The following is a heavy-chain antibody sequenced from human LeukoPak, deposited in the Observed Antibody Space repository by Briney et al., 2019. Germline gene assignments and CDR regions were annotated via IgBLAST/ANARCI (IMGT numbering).Heavy chain of an antibody. CDR3: ARSSRQRGYYYYYMDV. Sequence: SQTLSLTCAVSGGSISSGGYSWSWIRQPPGKGLEWIGYIYYSGSTYYNPSLKSRVTISVDTSKNQFSLKLNSVTAADTAVYYCARSSRQRGYYYYYMDVWGKGTTVTVSS. CDR2: IYYSGST. CDR1: GGSISSGGYS. D-gene: IGHD6-25*01. J-gene: IGHJ6*03. V-gene: IGHV4-30-4*07.